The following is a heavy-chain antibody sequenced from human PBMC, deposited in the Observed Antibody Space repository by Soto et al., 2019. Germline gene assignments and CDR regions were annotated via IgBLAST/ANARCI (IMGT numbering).Heavy chain of an antibody. CDR1: GDTFTSYS. J-gene: IGHJ5*02. D-gene: IGHD3-9*01. CDR3: ATQGDNFNYDIPPFDP. Sequence: QVQLVQSGAEVKKPGSSVRVSCKASGDTFTSYSINWLRQAPGHGPDWMGGIIPLFGSTKFAQKFQGRVNITADVSTSTAYMELSGLTSDDKAIYYCATQGDNFNYDIPPFDPWGQGTLVTVSS. V-gene: IGHV1-69*01. CDR2: IIPLFGST.